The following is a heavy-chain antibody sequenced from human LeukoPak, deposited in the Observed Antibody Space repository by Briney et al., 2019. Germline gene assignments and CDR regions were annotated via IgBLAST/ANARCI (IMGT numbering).Heavy chain of an antibody. Sequence: GGSLRLSCTATGFTFSNYWMSWVRQTPEKGLEWVANIKQDGSETVYVDSVKGRFTISRDNAQSSLYLQMNSLRAEDTAVCYCARDPYSSSWSYGMDVWGQGTAVTVSS. CDR3: ARDPYSSSWSYGMDV. D-gene: IGHD6-13*01. CDR1: GFTFSNYW. V-gene: IGHV3-7*05. CDR2: IKQDGSET. J-gene: IGHJ6*02.